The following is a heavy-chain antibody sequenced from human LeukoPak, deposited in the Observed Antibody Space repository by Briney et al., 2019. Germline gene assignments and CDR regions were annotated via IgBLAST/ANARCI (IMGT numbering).Heavy chain of an antibody. CDR1: GGSISSSSYY. CDR2: INHSGST. CDR3: ARPRFQTGNFDY. D-gene: IGHD7-27*01. J-gene: IGHJ4*02. V-gene: IGHV4-39*07. Sequence: PSETLSLTCTVSGGSISSSSYYWGWIRQPPGKGLEWIGEINHSGSTNYNPSLKSRVTISVDTSKNQFSLKLSSVTAADTAVYYCARPRFQTGNFDYWGQGTLVTVSS.